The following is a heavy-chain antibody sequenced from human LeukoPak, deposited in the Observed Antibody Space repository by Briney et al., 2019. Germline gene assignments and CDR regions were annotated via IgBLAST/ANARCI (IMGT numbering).Heavy chain of an antibody. CDR2: ISGGSSST. Sequence: PGGSLRLSCAASGFTFSSYAMSWVRQAPGKGLEWVSSISGGSSSTYYADSVKGRFTISRDNFKNTLYLQMNSLRAEDTAVYYCAKDRTYATTVTTDWGQGTLVTVSS. CDR1: GFTFSSYA. D-gene: IGHD4-17*01. J-gene: IGHJ4*02. CDR3: AKDRTYATTVTTD. V-gene: IGHV3-23*01.